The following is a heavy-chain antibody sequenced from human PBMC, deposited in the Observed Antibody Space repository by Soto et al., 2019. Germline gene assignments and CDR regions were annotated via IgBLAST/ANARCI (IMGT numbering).Heavy chain of an antibody. V-gene: IGHV4-59*01. CDR1: GGSISSYY. J-gene: IGHJ6*02. CDR3: ARDRGTAMVHYYYYGMDV. D-gene: IGHD5-18*01. CDR2: IYYSGST. Sequence: SETLSLTCTVSGGSISSYYWSWIRQPPGKGLEWIGYIYYSGSTNYNPSLKSRVTISVDTSKNQFSLKLSSVTAADTAVYYCARDRGTAMVHYYYYGMDVWGQGTTVTVSS.